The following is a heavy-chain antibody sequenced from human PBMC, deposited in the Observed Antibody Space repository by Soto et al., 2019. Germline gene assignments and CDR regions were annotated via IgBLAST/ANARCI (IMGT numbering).Heavy chain of an antibody. CDR1: WGTFSKNA. J-gene: IGHJ4*02. CDR2: IIPIFGTA. D-gene: IGHD1-1*01. CDR3: ATWRGGFDY. Sequence: GASVKVSCKAFWGTFSKNALTWVRQAPGQGLEWMGGIIPIFGTANYAQKFQGRVTITADESTSTAYMELSSLRSEDTAVYYCATWRGGFDYWGQGTLVTVSS. V-gene: IGHV1-69*13.